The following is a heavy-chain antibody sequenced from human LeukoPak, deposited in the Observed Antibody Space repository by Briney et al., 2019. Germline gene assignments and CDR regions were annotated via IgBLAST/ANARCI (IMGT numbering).Heavy chain of an antibody. D-gene: IGHD3-10*01. J-gene: IGHJ4*02. Sequence: GGSLRLSCAASGFTFSSYWMSWVRQAPGKGLEWVANIKQDGSEKYYVDSVKGRFTISRDNAKNSLYLQMNSLRAEDTAVYYCAQQDDIWFGELSSGYWGQGTLVAVSS. V-gene: IGHV3-7*01. CDR2: IKQDGSEK. CDR3: AQQDDIWFGELSSGY. CDR1: GFTFSSYW.